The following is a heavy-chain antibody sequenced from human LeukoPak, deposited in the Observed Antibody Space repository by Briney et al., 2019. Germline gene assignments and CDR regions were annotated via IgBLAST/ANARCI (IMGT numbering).Heavy chain of an antibody. V-gene: IGHV3-66*04. CDR1: GFIVSSNY. J-gene: IGHJ4*02. CDR3: TRHLINIWDFDY. CDR2: LYSGGST. Sequence: QPGGSLRLSCEASGFIVSSNYMSWVRQAPGKGLEWVSSLYSGGSTYYAESVKGRFTISRDNSQNTLFLQMNSLRADDTAVYYCTRHLINIWDFDYWGQGTLVTVSS. D-gene: IGHD3-16*01.